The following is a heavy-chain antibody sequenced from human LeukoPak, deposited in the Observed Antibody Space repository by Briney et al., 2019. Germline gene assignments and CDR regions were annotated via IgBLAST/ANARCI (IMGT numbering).Heavy chain of an antibody. J-gene: IGHJ3*02. D-gene: IGHD1-26*01. CDR3: ARWLMRATTRDAFDI. Sequence: ASVKVSCKASGYTFTDYYIHWVRQAPGQGLQWMAWINPDNGGTNYAQKFQGRVTLTTGPSISTAYMELSGLRSDDTAVYFCARWLMRATTRDAFDIWGQGKMVTVSS. V-gene: IGHV1-2*02. CDR2: INPDNGGT. CDR1: GYTFTDYY.